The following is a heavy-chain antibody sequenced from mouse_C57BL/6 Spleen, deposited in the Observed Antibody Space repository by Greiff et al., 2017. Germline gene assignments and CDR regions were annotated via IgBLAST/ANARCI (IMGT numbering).Heavy chain of an antibody. J-gene: IGHJ3*01. CDR2: IYPRSGNT. Sequence: QVQLQQSGAELARPGASVKLSCKASGYTFTSYGISWVKQRTGQGLEWIGEIYPRSGNTYYNEKFKGKATLTADKSSSTAYMELRSLTSEDSAVYFCARRTGTVAYWGQGTLVTVSA. CDR3: ARRTGTVAY. V-gene: IGHV1-81*01. CDR1: GYTFTSYG. D-gene: IGHD4-1*01.